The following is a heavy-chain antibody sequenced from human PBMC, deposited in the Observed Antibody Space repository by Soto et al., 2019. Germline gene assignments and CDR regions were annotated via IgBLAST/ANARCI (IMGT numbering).Heavy chain of an antibody. CDR3: ARVPDY. CDR1: GGSISSGGYS. CDR2: MYHSGST. V-gene: IGHV4-30-2*01. J-gene: IGHJ4*02. Sequence: PSETLSLTCAVSGGSISSGGYSWSWIRQPPGKGLEWIGYMYHSGSTYYNTSLKSRITISIDRSKNQFSLKLSSVTAADTDEYYCARVPDYWGQGILVTVSS. D-gene: IGHD2-2*01.